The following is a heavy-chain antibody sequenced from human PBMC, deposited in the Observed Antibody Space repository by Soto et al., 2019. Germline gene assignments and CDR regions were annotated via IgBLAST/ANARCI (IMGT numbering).Heavy chain of an antibody. CDR2: IWFHGSNK. J-gene: IGHJ4*02. CDR3: ARDRGAAAGNFDY. V-gene: IGHV3-33*01. D-gene: IGHD6-13*01. CDR1: GFTFSRYG. Sequence: ESGGGVVQPGRSLRLSCAASGFTFSRYGMHWVRQAPGKGLEWVAVIWFHGSNKYYADSVEGRFTIARDNSKNTLDLQMKSLRVEDTAMYYCARDRGAAAGNFDYWGQGTLVTVSS.